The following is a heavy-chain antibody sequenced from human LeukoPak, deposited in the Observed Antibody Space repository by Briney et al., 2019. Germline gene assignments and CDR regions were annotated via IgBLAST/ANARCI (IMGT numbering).Heavy chain of an antibody. CDR3: AREDYYDSSGYHRFDI. Sequence: SETLSLTCTVSGGSINSYYWSWIRQPPGKGLEWIGYIYYSGSTNYNPSLKSRVTISVDTSKNQFSLKLSSVTAADTAVYYCAREDYYDSSGYHRFDIWGQGTMVTVSS. J-gene: IGHJ3*02. CDR1: GGSINSYY. V-gene: IGHV4-59*01. D-gene: IGHD3-22*01. CDR2: IYYSGST.